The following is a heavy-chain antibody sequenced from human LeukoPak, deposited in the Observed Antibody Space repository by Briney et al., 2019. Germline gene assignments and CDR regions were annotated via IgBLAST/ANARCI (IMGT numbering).Heavy chain of an antibody. CDR2: VYTSGST. D-gene: IGHD2-2*01. Sequence: SETLSLTCSVSGGSISGYYWTWIRQPAGKGLEWIGRVYTSGSTHYNPSLKTRLTMSVDTSKNQFSLKLNSVTAADTAVYYCARGIVVVPAANGDAFDIWGQGTMVTVSS. CDR3: ARGIVVVPAANGDAFDI. J-gene: IGHJ3*02. CDR1: GGSISGYY. V-gene: IGHV4-4*07.